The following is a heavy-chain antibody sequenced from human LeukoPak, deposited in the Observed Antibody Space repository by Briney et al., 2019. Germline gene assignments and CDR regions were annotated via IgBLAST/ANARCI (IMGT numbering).Heavy chain of an antibody. D-gene: IGHD6-13*01. J-gene: IGHJ4*02. Sequence: GRSLRLSCEASGFSLSSYAFHWVRQAPGKGLEWVSSISSSSSYIYYADSVKGRFTISRGNAKNSLYLQMNSLRAEDTAVYYCAKESPYSSSWYLVDYWGQGTLVTVSS. CDR1: GFSLSSYA. CDR3: AKESPYSSSWYLVDY. V-gene: IGHV3-21*04. CDR2: ISSSSSYI.